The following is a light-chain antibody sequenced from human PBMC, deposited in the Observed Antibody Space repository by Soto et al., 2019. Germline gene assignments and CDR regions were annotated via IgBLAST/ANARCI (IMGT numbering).Light chain of an antibody. CDR2: DAS. Sequence: EIVLTQSPGTLSLSPGERATLSCRASQSISNNYLAWYQQTPGQAPRLLIYDASNTAAGIPDSFSGSGSGTDFTLTISRLEPEYFGVYHCQQYGGSPRTFGQGTKVEIK. V-gene: IGKV3-20*01. J-gene: IGKJ1*01. CDR3: QQYGGSPRT. CDR1: QSISNNY.